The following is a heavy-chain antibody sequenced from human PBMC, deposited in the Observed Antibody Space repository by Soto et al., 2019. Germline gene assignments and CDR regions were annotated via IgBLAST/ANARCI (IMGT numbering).Heavy chain of an antibody. CDR3: ARDLRVGTLDY. D-gene: IGHD1-26*01. Sequence: QVQLVESGGGVVQPGRSLRLSCAASGFTFSSYGMHWVRQAPGKGLEWVAVIWYDGSNKYYADSVKGRFTISRDNSKNTLYLQMNSLRAEDTAVYYCARDLRVGTLDYWGQGTLVTVSS. J-gene: IGHJ4*02. V-gene: IGHV3-33*01. CDR2: IWYDGSNK. CDR1: GFTFSSYG.